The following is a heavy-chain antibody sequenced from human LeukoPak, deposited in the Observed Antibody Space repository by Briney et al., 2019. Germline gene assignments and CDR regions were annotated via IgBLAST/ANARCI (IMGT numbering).Heavy chain of an antibody. CDR2: ISGSGGST. CDR1: GFTFSSYA. V-gene: IGHV3-23*01. J-gene: IGHJ4*02. Sequence: GGSLRLSCAASGFTFSSYAMSWVRQAPGKGLEWVSGISGSGGSTYYADSVKGRSIISRDNPENTLYLQMNSLRAEDTAVYYCAKLAFGEFTDCWGQGTLVTVSS. CDR3: AKLAFGEFTDC. D-gene: IGHD3-10*01.